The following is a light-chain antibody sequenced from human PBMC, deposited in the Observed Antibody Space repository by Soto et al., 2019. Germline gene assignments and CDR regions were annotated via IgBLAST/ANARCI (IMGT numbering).Light chain of an antibody. Sequence: IVLTQSPGTLSLSPGERATLSCRAGQSVSSNYLAWYQQKSGQAPRLLIYGASSRATGLPDRFSGSGYGTDFTLNISRLEHEDFAVYYCQQYGGSPRTFGQGTKVEIK. CDR3: QQYGGSPRT. V-gene: IGKV3-20*01. CDR2: GAS. J-gene: IGKJ1*01. CDR1: QSVSSNY.